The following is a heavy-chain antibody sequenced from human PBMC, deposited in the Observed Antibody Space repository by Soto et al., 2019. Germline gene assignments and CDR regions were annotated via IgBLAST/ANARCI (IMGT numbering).Heavy chain of an antibody. V-gene: IGHV1-8*01. CDR1: GYTFTSYD. CDR2: MNPNSGNT. J-gene: IGHJ1*01. Sequence: ASVKVSCTASGYTFTSYDINWVRQATGQGLEWMGWMNPNSGNTGYAQKFQGRVTMTRNTSISTAYMELSSLRSEDTAVYYCARRIYIAAAGTGVYFQHWGQGTLVTVPQ. CDR3: ARRIYIAAAGTGVYFQH. D-gene: IGHD6-13*01.